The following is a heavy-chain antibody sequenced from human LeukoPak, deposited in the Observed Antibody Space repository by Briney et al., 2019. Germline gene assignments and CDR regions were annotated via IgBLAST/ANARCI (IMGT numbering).Heavy chain of an antibody. Sequence: ASVKVPCKASGGTFSSYAISWVRQAPGQGLEWMGGIIPIFGTANYAQKFQGRVTITADESTSTAYMELSSLRSEDTAVYYCARIGIDTAMATDAFDIWGQGTMVTVSS. V-gene: IGHV1-69*13. CDR3: ARIGIDTAMATDAFDI. CDR1: GGTFSSYA. D-gene: IGHD5-18*01. CDR2: IIPIFGTA. J-gene: IGHJ3*02.